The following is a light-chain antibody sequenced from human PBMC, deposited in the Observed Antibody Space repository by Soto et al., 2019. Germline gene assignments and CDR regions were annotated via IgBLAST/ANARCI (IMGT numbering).Light chain of an antibody. J-gene: IGKJ1*01. CDR2: AAS. V-gene: IGKV1-39*01. Sequence: DIQMTQSPSSLSASVGDRVTITCRASQSISSYLNWYQQKPGNAPKLLIYAASSLQSGVPSRFSGSGSGTDFPLTISSLQPEDFATYYCQQSYSTPWTVGQGTKVEIK. CDR3: QQSYSTPWT. CDR1: QSISSY.